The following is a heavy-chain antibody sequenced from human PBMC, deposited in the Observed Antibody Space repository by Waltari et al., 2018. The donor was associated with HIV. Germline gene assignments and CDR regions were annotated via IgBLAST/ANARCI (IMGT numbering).Heavy chain of an antibody. V-gene: IGHV4-38-2*02. Sequence: QVQVQESGPGLVQPSETLSLTCTVSGDSISSAFYWGWIRQPPGKGLEGIGSIYHTGNTYYNPSLKSRVTISVDTSKNQFFLRLFSVTAADTAMYYCARSITMIEGVPNWFDPWGQGTLVTVSS. CDR2: IYHTGNT. CDR3: ARSITMIEGVPNWFDP. D-gene: IGHD3-22*01. J-gene: IGHJ5*02. CDR1: GDSISSAFY.